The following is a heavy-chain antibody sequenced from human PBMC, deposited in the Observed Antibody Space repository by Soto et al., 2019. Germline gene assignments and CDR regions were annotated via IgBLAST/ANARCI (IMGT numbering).Heavy chain of an antibody. CDR2: IYYSGST. D-gene: IGHD5-18*01. CDR1: GGSIISSSYY. CDR3: ARHVEDTAMVTNDY. Sequence: PSETLSLTCTVSGGSIISSSYYWVWIRQPPGKGLEWIGSIYYSGSTYYNPSLKSRVTISVDTSKNQFSLKLSSVTAADTAVYYCARHVEDTAMVTNDYWGQGTLVTVSS. V-gene: IGHV4-39*01. J-gene: IGHJ4*02.